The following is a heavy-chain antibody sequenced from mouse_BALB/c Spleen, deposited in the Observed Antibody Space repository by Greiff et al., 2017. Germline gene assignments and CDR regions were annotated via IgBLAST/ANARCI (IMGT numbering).Heavy chain of an antibody. J-gene: IGHJ3*01. CDR3: ARRGYDYESGAWFAY. V-gene: IGHV1-74*01. CDR1: GYTFTSYW. D-gene: IGHD2-4*01. CDR2: IDPYDSET. Sequence: QVQLKQSGAELVRPGASVKLSCKASGYTFTSYWMNWVKQRPEQGLEWIGRIDPYDSETHYNQKFKDKAILTVDKSSSTAYMQLSSLTSEDSAVYYCARRGYDYESGAWFAYWGQGTLVTVSA.